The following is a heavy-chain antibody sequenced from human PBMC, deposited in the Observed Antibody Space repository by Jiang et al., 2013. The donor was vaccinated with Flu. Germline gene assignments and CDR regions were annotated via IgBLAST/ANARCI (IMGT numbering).Heavy chain of an antibody. CDR1: GYRFSDYW. Sequence: GAEVKKPGESLKISCKGSGYRFSDYWIGWVRQMPGGGLEWMGSIFPGDSETRNNPSFQGQVTMSADKSSSIAYLQWSSLKASDTAMYYCGKYSLSGGGYLSYLYYGMDVWGQGTTVTVSS. D-gene: IGHD2-15*01. J-gene: IGHJ6*02. CDR3: GKYSLSGGGYLSYLYYGMDV. CDR2: IFPGDSET. V-gene: IGHV5-51*01.